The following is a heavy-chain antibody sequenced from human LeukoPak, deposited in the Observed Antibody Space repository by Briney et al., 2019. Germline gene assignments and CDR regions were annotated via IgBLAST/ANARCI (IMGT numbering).Heavy chain of an antibody. CDR3: ARPRGDYYYGSGTYFDY. CDR1: GSTFSSYW. Sequence: GGSLRLSCAASGSTFSSYWMSWVRQAPGKGLEWVANIKQDGSEKYYVDSVKGRFTISRDNAKNSLYLQMNSLRAEDTAVYYCARPRGDYYYGSGTYFDYWGQGTLVTVSS. V-gene: IGHV3-7*01. CDR2: IKQDGSEK. D-gene: IGHD3-10*01. J-gene: IGHJ4*02.